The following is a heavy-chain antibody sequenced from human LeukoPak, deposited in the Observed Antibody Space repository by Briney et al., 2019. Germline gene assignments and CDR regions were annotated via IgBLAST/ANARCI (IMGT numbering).Heavy chain of an antibody. CDR3: ARDGYSSSWLFFDY. CDR2: IYTSGST. CDR1: GGSISSYY. J-gene: IGHJ4*02. Sequence: SETLSLTCTVSGGSISSYYWSWIRQPAGKGLEWIGRIYTSGSTNYNPSLKSRVTISVDTSKNQFSLKLSSVTAADTAVYYCARDGYSSSWLFFDYWGQGTLVTVSS. V-gene: IGHV4-4*07. D-gene: IGHD6-13*01.